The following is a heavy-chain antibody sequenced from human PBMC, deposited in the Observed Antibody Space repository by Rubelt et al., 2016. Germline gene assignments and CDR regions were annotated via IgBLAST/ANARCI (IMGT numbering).Heavy chain of an antibody. Sequence: EVQLVDSGGGLVQPGGSLRLSCAASGFIFSNYAMSWVRQTPGKGLEWVGRIKSKTDGGTTDYAAPVKGRCTISRDDSKNTLYLQMNSLKTEETSVYYCTTDYEVRGVNGHFDYWGQGTLVTVSS. V-gene: IGHV3-15*01. CDR1: GFIFSNYA. D-gene: IGHD3-10*01. J-gene: IGHJ4*02. CDR3: TTDYEVRGVNGHFDY. CDR2: IKSKTDGGTT.